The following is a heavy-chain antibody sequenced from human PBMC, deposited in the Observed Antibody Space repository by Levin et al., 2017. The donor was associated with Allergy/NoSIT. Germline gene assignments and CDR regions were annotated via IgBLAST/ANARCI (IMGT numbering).Heavy chain of an antibody. V-gene: IGHV3-23*01. Sequence: GGSLRLSCAASGFTFSSYAMSWVRQAPGKGLEWVSAISGSGGSTYYADSVKGRFTISRDNSKNTLYLQMNSLRAEDTAVYYCAKGMSYYYYYGMDVWGQGTTVTVSS. CDR2: ISGSGGST. J-gene: IGHJ6*02. CDR1: GFTFSSYA. CDR3: AKGMSYYYYYGMDV. D-gene: IGHD2-8*01.